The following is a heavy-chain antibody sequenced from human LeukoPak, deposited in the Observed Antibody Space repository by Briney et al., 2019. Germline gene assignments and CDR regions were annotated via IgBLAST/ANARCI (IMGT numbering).Heavy chain of an antibody. D-gene: IGHD3-3*01. Sequence: SETLSLTCAVSGYSISSGYYWGWIRQPPGRGLEWIGSIYHSGSTYYTPSLKSRVTISVDTSKNQFSLKLSSVTAADTAVYYCARGDFWSGYYPPDYFDYWGRGTLVTVSS. J-gene: IGHJ4*02. CDR2: IYHSGST. V-gene: IGHV4-38-2*01. CDR3: ARGDFWSGYYPPDYFDY. CDR1: GYSISSGYY.